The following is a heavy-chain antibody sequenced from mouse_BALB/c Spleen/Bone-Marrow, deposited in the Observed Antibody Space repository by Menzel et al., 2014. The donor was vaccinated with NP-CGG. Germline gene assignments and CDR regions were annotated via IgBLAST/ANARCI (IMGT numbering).Heavy chain of an antibody. CDR1: GYTFTSYY. V-gene: IGHV1S81*02. CDR3: TREGDSPFAY. D-gene: IGHD2-13*01. Sequence: QVQLKQSGAELVKPGASVKLSCKASGYTFTSYYMYWVKQRPGQGLEWIGEINPSNGGTNFNGKFKSKATQTVDKSSSTAYMQLSSLTSEDSAVYYCTREGDSPFAYWGQGTLVTVSA. J-gene: IGHJ3*01. CDR2: INPSNGGT.